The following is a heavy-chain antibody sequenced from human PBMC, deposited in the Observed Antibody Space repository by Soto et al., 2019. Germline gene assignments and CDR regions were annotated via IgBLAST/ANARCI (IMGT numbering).Heavy chain of an antibody. CDR3: ARPRIAADAAILYYYYGMDV. D-gene: IGHD6-13*01. V-gene: IGHV1-2*02. Sequence: ASVKVSCKASGYTFTGYYMHWVRQAPGQGLEWMGWINPNSGGTNYAQKFQGRVTMTRDTSISTAYMELSRLRSDDTAVYYCARPRIAADAAILYYYYGMDVWGQGTTVTVSS. J-gene: IGHJ6*01. CDR1: GYTFTGYY. CDR2: INPNSGGT.